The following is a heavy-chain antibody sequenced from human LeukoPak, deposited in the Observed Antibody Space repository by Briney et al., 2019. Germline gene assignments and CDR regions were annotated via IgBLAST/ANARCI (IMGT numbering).Heavy chain of an antibody. D-gene: IGHD4-23*01. CDR3: ARATVVNAFDI. CDR1: GYTFTSYD. J-gene: IGHJ3*02. CDR2: MNPNSGNT. V-gene: IGHV1-8*03. Sequence: ASVKVPCKASGYTFTSYDINWVRQATGQGLEWMGWMNPNSGNTGYAQKFQGRVTITRNTSISTAYMELSSLRSEDTAVYYCARATVVNAFDIWGQGTMVTVSS.